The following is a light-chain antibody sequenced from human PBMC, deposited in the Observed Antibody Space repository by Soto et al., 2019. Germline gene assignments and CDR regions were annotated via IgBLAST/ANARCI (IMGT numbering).Light chain of an antibody. CDR3: QQSYSIPLS. J-gene: IGKJ4*01. Sequence: DVQMTQSPSSLSASVGDRVTITCRASQSITRYLNGYQHKPGKAPNLLIYGASNLQSGVPSRFSGSGSGTDFTLTISSLQPEDFATYYCQQSYSIPLSFGGGTKVEI. CDR2: GAS. CDR1: QSITRY. V-gene: IGKV1-39*01.